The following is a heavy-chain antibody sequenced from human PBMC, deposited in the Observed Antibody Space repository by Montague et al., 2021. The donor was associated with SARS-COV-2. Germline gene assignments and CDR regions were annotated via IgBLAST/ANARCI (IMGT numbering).Heavy chain of an antibody. V-gene: IGHV4-34*01. Sequence: SETLSLTCAVYGASFSGYYWSWIRQPPGKGLEWIGEINHSGRTNYNPSLKSGVTISVDTSKNQFSLKLSSVTAADTAVYYCARDRYSSSWYGQKYYFDYWGQGTLVTVSS. J-gene: IGHJ4*02. CDR1: GASFSGYY. CDR3: ARDRYSSSWYGQKYYFDY. CDR2: INHSGRT. D-gene: IGHD6-13*01.